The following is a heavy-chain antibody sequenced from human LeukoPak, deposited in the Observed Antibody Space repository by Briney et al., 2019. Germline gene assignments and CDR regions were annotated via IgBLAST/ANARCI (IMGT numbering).Heavy chain of an antibody. CDR3: AKDVSISVSGYFDY. V-gene: IGHV3-23*01. Sequence: GGSLRLSCAASGFTFSSYAMSWVRQAPGKGLEWVSSLSASAGTAYYADSVKGRFTISRDTSKNTLYLQMNSLRAEDTAVYYCAKDVSISVSGYFDYWGQGTLVTVSS. CDR1: GFTFSSYA. J-gene: IGHJ4*02. D-gene: IGHD6-19*01. CDR2: LSASAGTA.